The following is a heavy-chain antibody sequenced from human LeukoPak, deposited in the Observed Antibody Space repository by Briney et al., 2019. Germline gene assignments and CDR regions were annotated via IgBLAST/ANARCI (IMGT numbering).Heavy chain of an antibody. Sequence: ASVKVSCKASGGTFSSYAISWVRQAPGQGLEWMGGIIPIFGTANYAQKFQGRVTITADESTSTAYMELSSLRSEDTAVYYCARDKEDCSSTSCYAGPVLDYWGQGTLVTVSS. V-gene: IGHV1-69*13. CDR1: GGTFSSYA. D-gene: IGHD2-2*01. CDR3: ARDKEDCSSTSCYAGPVLDY. J-gene: IGHJ4*02. CDR2: IIPIFGTA.